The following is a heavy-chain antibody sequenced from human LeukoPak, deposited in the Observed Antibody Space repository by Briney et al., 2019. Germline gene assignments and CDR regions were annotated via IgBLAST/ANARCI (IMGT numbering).Heavy chain of an antibody. Sequence: GGPLTLPCTVSGFTFSHYEMEWAREARGRARVGVQYIRSSGNTIYYVVSVKVRLTISRDNATNSLSLQMNSRRADDTAVYYCAKELTPDRSGFDAFDIWGQGTMVTVSS. CDR1: GFTFSHYE. D-gene: IGHD3-22*01. J-gene: IGHJ3*02. CDR3: AKELTPDRSGFDAFDI. CDR2: IRSSGNTI. V-gene: IGHV3-48*03.